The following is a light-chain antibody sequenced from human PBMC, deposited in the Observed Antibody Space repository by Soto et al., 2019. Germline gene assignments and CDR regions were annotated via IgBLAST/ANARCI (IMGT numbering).Light chain of an antibody. V-gene: IGKV3D-20*02. Sequence: IGLTLSPCTLSLSPGERATLSCRASQSFSSRYLAWYQQKPGQAPRLLIYAASNRATGIPDRFSGSGSGTDFTLTISSLESEDFALYYCQQRSNWPPEVTFGQGTRLEIK. CDR2: AAS. CDR3: QQRSNWPPEVT. J-gene: IGKJ5*01. CDR1: QSFSSRY.